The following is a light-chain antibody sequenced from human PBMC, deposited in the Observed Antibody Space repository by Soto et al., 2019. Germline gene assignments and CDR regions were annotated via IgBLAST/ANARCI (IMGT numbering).Light chain of an antibody. Sequence: DIQMTQSPSTLSASVGDRVTITCRASQSIRSWLAWYQQKPGKAPKLLIYDASSLESGVPSRFSGSGSGTEFTLTISSLQPDDFATYYCQQYNSYSAFGPGTKVDIK. CDR2: DAS. CDR1: QSIRSW. CDR3: QQYNSYSA. V-gene: IGKV1-5*01. J-gene: IGKJ3*01.